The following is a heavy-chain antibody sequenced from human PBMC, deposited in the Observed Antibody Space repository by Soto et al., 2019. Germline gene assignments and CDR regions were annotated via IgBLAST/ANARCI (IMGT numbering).Heavy chain of an antibody. V-gene: IGHV5-10-1*01. J-gene: IGHJ5*02. CDR2: IDPSDSYT. CDR1: GYSFTSYW. CDR3: ARNRDCSSTSCSPRFDP. Sequence: EVQLVQSGAEVKKPGESLRISCKGSGYSFTSYWISWVRQMPGKGLEWMGRIDPSDSYTNYSPSFQGHVTISADKSISTAYLQWSSLKASDTAMYYCARNRDCSSTSCSPRFDPWGQGTLVTVSS. D-gene: IGHD2-2*01.